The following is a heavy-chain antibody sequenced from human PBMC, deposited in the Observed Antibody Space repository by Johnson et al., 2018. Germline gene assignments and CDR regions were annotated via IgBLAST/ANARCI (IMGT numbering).Heavy chain of an antibody. CDR3: AKTSLGVYSYFGL. V-gene: IGHV3-30-3*02. J-gene: IGHJ2*01. D-gene: IGHD2-8*01. CDR1: GFTFSSYA. CDR2: ISYDGSNK. Sequence: VQLLESGGGVVQPGRSLRLSCAASGFTFSSYAMHWVRQAPGKGLEWVAVISYDGSNKYYADSVKGRFTISRDNSKNTLYLQMNSLRAEDTAVYYCAKTSLGVYSYFGLWGRGTLVTVSS.